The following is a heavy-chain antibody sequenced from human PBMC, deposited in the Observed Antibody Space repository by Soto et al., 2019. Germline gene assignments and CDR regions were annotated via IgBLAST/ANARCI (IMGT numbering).Heavy chain of an antibody. D-gene: IGHD3-16*02. CDR2: IKSESDGGTT. Sequence: PGGSLSLSCAGSGFTFNDAWMNWVRQAPGKGLEWVGRIKSESDGGTTAYAAPVKGRFTISRDDSKNTVYLQMNSLRTEDTALYYCMTDRQYRPAYWGQGTQVTVSS. J-gene: IGHJ4*02. V-gene: IGHV3-15*07. CDR1: GFTFNDAW. CDR3: MTDRQYRPAY.